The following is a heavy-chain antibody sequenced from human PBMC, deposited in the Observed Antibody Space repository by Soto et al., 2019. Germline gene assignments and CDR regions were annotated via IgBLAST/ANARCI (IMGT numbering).Heavy chain of an antibody. CDR3: ARDRYLVVVPAAPNVRRHLGD. Sequence: ASVKVSCKTSGCTFSTFGISWVRQAPGQGLEWMGWISSYTGNTNYAQKLQGRVTMTTDTATNTAYMELRSLRSDDTAVYYCARDRYLVVVPAAPNVRRHLGDWGQGTLVTVS. CDR1: GCTFSTFG. CDR2: ISSYTGNT. V-gene: IGHV1-18*01. J-gene: IGHJ4*02. D-gene: IGHD2-2*01.